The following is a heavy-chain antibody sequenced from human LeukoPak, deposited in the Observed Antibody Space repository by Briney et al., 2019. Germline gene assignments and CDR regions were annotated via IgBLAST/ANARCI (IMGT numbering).Heavy chain of an antibody. J-gene: IGHJ4*02. CDR2: INRNSGGT. D-gene: IGHD6-13*01. CDR1: GYTFTGYY. V-gene: IGHV1-2*02. CDR3: ARGTGYSSPFDY. Sequence: ASVKVSCKASGYTFTGYYMHWVQQAPGQGLEWMGCINRNSGGTNYAQKFQGRVTMTRDTSISTAYMELSRLRSDDTAVYYCARGTGYSSPFDYWGQGTLVTVSS.